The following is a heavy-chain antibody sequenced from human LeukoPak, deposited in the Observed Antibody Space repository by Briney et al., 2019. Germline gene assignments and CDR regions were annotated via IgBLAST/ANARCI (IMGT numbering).Heavy chain of an antibody. CDR2: INYGGSI. CDR1: GGSFSGYY. CDR3: ARERKLMRYYFDY. J-gene: IGHJ4*02. Sequence: SETLSLTCAVYGGSFSGYYWSWVRQPPGKGLEWVGEINYGGSINYNPSLKSRVTITVDTSKNQFPLKLSPVTAADTAVYYCARERKLMRYYFDYWGQGTLVTVAS. V-gene: IGHV4-34*01. D-gene: IGHD6-6*01.